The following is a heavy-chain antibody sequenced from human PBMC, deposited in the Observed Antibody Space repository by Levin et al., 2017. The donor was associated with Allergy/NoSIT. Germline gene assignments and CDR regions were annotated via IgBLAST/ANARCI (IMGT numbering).Heavy chain of an antibody. V-gene: IGHV3-11*01. D-gene: IGHD3-3*01. CDR1: GFTFSDYY. CDR2: ISSSGSTI. J-gene: IGHJ6*02. CDR3: ARDDHPEYYDFWSGSPPPYYYGMDG. Sequence: GESLKISCAASGFTFSDYYMSWIRQAPGKGLEWVSYISSSGSTIYYADSVKGRFTISRDNAKNSLYLQMNSLRAEDTAVYYCARDDHPEYYDFWSGSPPPYYYGMDGWGQGTTVTVSS.